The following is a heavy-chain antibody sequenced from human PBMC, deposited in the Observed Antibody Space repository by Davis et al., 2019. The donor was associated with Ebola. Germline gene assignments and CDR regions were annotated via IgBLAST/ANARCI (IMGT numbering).Heavy chain of an antibody. CDR3: ARDNGSWYYYYYGMDV. D-gene: IGHD6-13*01. V-gene: IGHV4-34*01. CDR2: LNHSGST. J-gene: IGHJ6*02. Sequence: MPSETLSLTCAVYGGPFSGYYWSWIRQPPGKGLEWIGELNHSGSTNYNPSLKSRVTIPVDTSKNQFSLKLSSVTAADTAVYYCARDNGSWYYYYYGMDVWGQGTTVTVSS. CDR1: GGPFSGYY.